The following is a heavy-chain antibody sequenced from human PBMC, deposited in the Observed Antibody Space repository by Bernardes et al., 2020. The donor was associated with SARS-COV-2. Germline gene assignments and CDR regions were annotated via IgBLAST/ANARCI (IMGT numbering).Heavy chain of an antibody. CDR1: GFSFNNYA. V-gene: IGHV3-23*01. D-gene: IGHD6-13*01. J-gene: IGHJ5*02. CDR3: AKCAVRGVAELSES. CDR2: VTSSGATT. Sequence: GGSLRLSCAASGFSFNNYAMSWVRQSPGKGLEWVSAVTSSGATTYYADSVKGRFTISRDNSENTLYLQMNSLRADDTAVYYCAKCAVRGVAELSESWGQGTLVTVSS.